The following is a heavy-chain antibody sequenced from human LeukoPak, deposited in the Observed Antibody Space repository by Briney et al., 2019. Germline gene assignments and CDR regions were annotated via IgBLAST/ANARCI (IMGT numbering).Heavy chain of an antibody. Sequence: SETLSLTCTVSGGSISSSSYYWGWIRQPPGKGLEWIGSIYHSGSTYYNPSLKSRVTISVDTSKNQFSLKLSSVTAADTAVYYCARVHYDYVWGSYPITQPETAYYFDYWGQGTLVTVSS. CDR1: GGSISSSSYY. V-gene: IGHV4-39*07. CDR3: ARVHYDYVWGSYPITQPETAYYFDY. J-gene: IGHJ4*02. D-gene: IGHD3-16*02. CDR2: IYHSGST.